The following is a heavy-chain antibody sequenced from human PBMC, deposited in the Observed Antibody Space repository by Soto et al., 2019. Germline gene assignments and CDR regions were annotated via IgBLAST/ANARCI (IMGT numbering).Heavy chain of an antibody. Sequence: PGKELERIRRTCSSGRTYYNPSLNSRVTTSVSTSKNQFSLKLSSVAAADMAVYYCARGYFDFFFFQAEDGIRDL. V-gene: IGHV4-39*01. CDR3: ARGYFDFFFFQAEDGIRDL. J-gene: IGHJ2*01. CDR2: TCSSGRT. D-gene: IGHD3-3*01.